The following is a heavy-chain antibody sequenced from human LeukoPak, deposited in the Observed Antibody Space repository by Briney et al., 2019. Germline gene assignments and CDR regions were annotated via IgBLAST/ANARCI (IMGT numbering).Heavy chain of an antibody. CDR1: GFTFSSYW. CDR2: INSDGGST. J-gene: IGHJ5*02. Sequence: GGSLRLSCAASGFTFSSYWMHWVRQAPGKGLVWVSRINSDGGSTSYADSVKGRFTISRDNAKNTLYLQMNSLRAKDTAVYYCARSSSPPNWFDPWGQGTLVTVSS. D-gene: IGHD6-13*01. V-gene: IGHV3-74*01. CDR3: ARSSSPPNWFDP.